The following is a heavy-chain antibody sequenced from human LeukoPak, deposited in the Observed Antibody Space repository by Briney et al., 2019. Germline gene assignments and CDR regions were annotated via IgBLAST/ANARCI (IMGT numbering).Heavy chain of an antibody. V-gene: IGHV3-23*01. CDR3: AKDLDRQLLWFGESPGGTMDV. CDR2: IRGSGGST. J-gene: IGHJ6*02. CDR1: GFTFSSYA. D-gene: IGHD3-10*01. Sequence: GGSLRLSCSASGFTFSSYAMSWVRQAPGRGLEWVSAIRGSGGSTYYADSVKGRFTISRDNSKNTLYLQMNSLRAEDTAVYYCAKDLDRQLLWFGESPGGTMDVWGQGTTVTVSS.